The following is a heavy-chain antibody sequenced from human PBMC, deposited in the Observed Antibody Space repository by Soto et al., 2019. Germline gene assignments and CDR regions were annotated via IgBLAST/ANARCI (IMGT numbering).Heavy chain of an antibody. Sequence: ASVKVSCKASGYTFTSYDINWVRQATGQGLEWMGWMNPNSGNTGYVQKFQGRVTMTRNTSISTAYMELSSLRSEDTAVYYCARDRLMITFGGVGDGRWFAFDIWGQGTMVTVSS. CDR1: GYTFTSYD. CDR2: MNPNSGNT. J-gene: IGHJ3*02. CDR3: ARDRLMITFGGVGDGRWFAFDI. V-gene: IGHV1-8*01. D-gene: IGHD3-16*01.